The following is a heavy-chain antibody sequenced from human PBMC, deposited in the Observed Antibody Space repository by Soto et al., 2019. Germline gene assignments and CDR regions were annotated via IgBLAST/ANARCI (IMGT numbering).Heavy chain of an antibody. CDR1: GGTFSSYA. V-gene: IGHV1-69*13. CDR2: IIPIFGTS. Sequence: GASVKVSCKASGGTFSSYAISWVRQAPGQGLEWMGGIIPIFGTSNYAQKFQGRVTITADESTSTAYMELSSLRSEDTAVYYCARVLAVAGTRFDPWGQGTLVTVSS. J-gene: IGHJ5*02. CDR3: ARVLAVAGTRFDP. D-gene: IGHD6-19*01.